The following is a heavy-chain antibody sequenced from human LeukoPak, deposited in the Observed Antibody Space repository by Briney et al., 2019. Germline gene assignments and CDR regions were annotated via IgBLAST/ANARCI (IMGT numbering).Heavy chain of an antibody. CDR1: GDSVSSNSAA. Sequence: SQTLSLTCAISGDSVSSNSAAWNWIRQSPSRGLEWLGRTYYRSKWYNDYALSVKGRITINPDTSTNQFSLHLKSVTPEDTAVYYCARAPGEQLVRGPYFDYWGQGTLVTVSS. J-gene: IGHJ4*02. CDR3: ARAPGEQLVRGPYFDY. D-gene: IGHD1-26*01. V-gene: IGHV6-1*01. CDR2: TYYRSKWYN.